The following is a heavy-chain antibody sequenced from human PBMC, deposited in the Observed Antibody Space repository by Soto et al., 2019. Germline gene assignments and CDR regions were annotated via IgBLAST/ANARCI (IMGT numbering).Heavy chain of an antibody. Sequence: EVQLVESGGGLVQPGGSLRLSCAASGFTFSGYWMHWVRQTPGEGLVWVSETYDAGTTTHYADSVKGRFTIPRDSARTTVYLQMNSLRAEDTGVYFCARGTTGLPGFDYWGQGALVTVSS. D-gene: IGHD1-1*01. CDR2: TYDAGTTT. CDR1: GFTFSGYW. V-gene: IGHV3-74*01. J-gene: IGHJ4*02. CDR3: ARGTTGLPGFDY.